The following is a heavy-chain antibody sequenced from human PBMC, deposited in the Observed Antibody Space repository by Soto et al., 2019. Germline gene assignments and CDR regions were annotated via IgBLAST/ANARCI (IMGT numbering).Heavy chain of an antibody. CDR2: ISYDGSNK. Sequence: GGSLRLSCAASGFTFSSYAMHWVRQAPGKGLEWVAVISYDGSNKYYADSVKGRFTISRDNSKNTLYLQMNSLRAEDTAVYYCARDEPYCTNGVCYGMDVWGQGTTVTVSS. J-gene: IGHJ6*02. CDR1: GFTFSSYA. V-gene: IGHV3-30-3*01. CDR3: ARDEPYCTNGVCYGMDV. D-gene: IGHD2-8*01.